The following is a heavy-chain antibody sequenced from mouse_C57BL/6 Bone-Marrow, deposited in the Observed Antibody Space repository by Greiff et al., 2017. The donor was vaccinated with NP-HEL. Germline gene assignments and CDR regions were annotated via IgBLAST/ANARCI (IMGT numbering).Heavy chain of an antibody. CDR2: IYPGDGDT. V-gene: IGHV1-82*01. J-gene: IGHJ2*01. Sequence: QVQLQQSGPELVKPGASVKISCKASGYAFSSSWMNWVKQRPGKGLEWIGRIYPGDGDTNYNGKFKGKATLTADKSSSTAYMQLSSLTSEDSAVYCCARGLYDGYYYYCDYWGQGTTRTVSS. CDR3: ARGLYDGYYYYCDY. D-gene: IGHD2-3*01. CDR1: GYAFSSSW.